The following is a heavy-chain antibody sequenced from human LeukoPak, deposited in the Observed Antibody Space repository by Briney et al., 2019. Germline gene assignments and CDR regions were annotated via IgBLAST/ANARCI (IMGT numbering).Heavy chain of an antibody. CDR2: IYYSGST. J-gene: IGHJ5*02. D-gene: IGHD2-21*02. Sequence: SETLSLTCTVSGGSISSYYWSWIRQPAGKGLEWIGYIYYSGSTNYNPSLKSRVTISVDTSKNQFSLKLSSVTAADTAVYYCARDGGYCGGDCFNWFDPWGQGTLVTVSS. CDR1: GGSISSYY. CDR3: ARDGGYCGGDCFNWFDP. V-gene: IGHV4-59*01.